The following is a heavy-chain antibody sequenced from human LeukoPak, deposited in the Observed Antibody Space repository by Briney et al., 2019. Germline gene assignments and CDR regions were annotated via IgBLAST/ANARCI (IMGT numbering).Heavy chain of an antibody. CDR1: GYTFTGYY. D-gene: IGHD6-13*01. V-gene: IGHV1-2*02. J-gene: IGHJ5*02. CDR2: INPNSGST. CDR3: AREYLQTPQLVEFDP. Sequence: ASVKVSCKASGYTFTGYYMHWVRQAPGQGLEWMGWINPNSGSTNYAQKFQGRVTMTRDTSISTAYMELSRLRSDDTAVYYCAREYLQTPQLVEFDPWGQGTLVTVSS.